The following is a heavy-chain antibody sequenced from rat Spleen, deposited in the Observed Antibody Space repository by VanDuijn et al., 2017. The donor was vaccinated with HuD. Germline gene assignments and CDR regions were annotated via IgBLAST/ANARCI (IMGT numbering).Heavy chain of an antibody. Sequence: EVQLVESGGGLIQPGRSLKLSCAASGFTFSNYGMHWIRQAPKKGLEWVASVSPSGGRSYYRDSVKGRFTISRDNAESTLYLQMDSLRSEDTATYYCARLGNSGFGNWFAYWGQGTLVTVSS. D-gene: IGHD4-4*01. CDR1: GFTFSNYG. J-gene: IGHJ3*01. CDR2: VSPSGGRS. V-gene: IGHV5-19*01. CDR3: ARLGNSGFGNWFAY.